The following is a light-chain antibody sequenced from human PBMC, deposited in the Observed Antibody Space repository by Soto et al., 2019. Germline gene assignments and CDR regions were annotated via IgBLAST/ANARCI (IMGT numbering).Light chain of an antibody. Sequence: DIVMTQTPLSLPVTLGQPASISCRSSEGPAFLSWLHQRPGQPPRFLIYKISQRFSGVPDRFSGSGAGTNFTLKISGVEPEDVGVYYCVQGKQFPFTFGPGTRVDIK. CDR3: VQGKQFPFT. CDR1: EGPAF. V-gene: IGKV2-24*01. CDR2: KIS. J-gene: IGKJ3*01.